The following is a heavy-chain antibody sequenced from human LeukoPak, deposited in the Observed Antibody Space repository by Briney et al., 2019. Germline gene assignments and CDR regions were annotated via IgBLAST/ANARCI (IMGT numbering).Heavy chain of an antibody. Sequence: PGGSLRLSCAASGFTFSNAWMNWVRQAPGKGLEWIGYIYYSGSTNYNPSLKSRVTISVDTSKNQFSLKMSSVTAADTAVFYCARVSSGCYYHLDYWGQGTLVTVSS. CDR3: ARVSSGCYYHLDY. V-gene: IGHV4-59*01. CDR1: GFTFSNAW. CDR2: IYYSGST. D-gene: IGHD3-22*01. J-gene: IGHJ4*02.